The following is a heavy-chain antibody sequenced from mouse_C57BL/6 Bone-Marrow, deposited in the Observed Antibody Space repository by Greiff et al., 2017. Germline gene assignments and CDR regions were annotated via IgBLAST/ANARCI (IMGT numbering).Heavy chain of an antibody. CDR2: IDPSDSYT. D-gene: IGHD4-1*02. CDR3: ARSNWDPWFAY. CDR1: GYTFTSYW. J-gene: IGHJ3*01. V-gene: IGHV1-50*01. Sequence: VQLKQPGAELVKPGASVKLSCKASGYTFTSYWMQWVKQRPGPGLEWIGEIDPSDSYTNYNQKFKGKATLTVDTSSSTAYMQLSSLTSEDSAVYYCARSNWDPWFAYWGQGTLVTVSA.